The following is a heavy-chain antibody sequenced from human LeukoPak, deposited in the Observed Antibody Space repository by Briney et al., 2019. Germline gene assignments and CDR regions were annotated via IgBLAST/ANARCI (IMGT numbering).Heavy chain of an antibody. CDR2: ISWNSGSI. CDR3: AKDKGVAVAGRYYYYYYGMDV. V-gene: IGHV3-9*01. D-gene: IGHD6-19*01. J-gene: IGHJ6*02. Sequence: PGGSLRLSCAASGFTFDDYAMHWVRQAPGKGLEWVSGISWNSGSIGYADSVEGRFTISRDNAKNSLYLQMNSLRAEDTTLYYCAKDKGVAVAGRYYYYYYGMDVWGQGTTVTVSS. CDR1: GFTFDDYA.